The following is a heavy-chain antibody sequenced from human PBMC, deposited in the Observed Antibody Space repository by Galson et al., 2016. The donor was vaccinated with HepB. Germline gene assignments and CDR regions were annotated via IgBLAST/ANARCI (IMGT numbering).Heavy chain of an antibody. CDR3: ARGSKTAGVD. D-gene: IGHD6-19*01. V-gene: IGHV1-18*01. CDR2: ISGYNGNT. CDR1: GYSFTSFA. Sequence: SVKVSCKASGYSFTSFAITWVRQAPGRGLEWMGWISGYNGNTNYAQNLQGRVTMTIETSTNTVYMELRSLTSDDTAVYFCARGSKTAGVDWGQGTLVTVSS. J-gene: IGHJ1*01.